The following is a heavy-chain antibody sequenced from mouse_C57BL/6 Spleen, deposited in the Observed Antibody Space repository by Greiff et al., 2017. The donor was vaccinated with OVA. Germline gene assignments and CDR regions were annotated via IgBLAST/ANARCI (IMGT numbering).Heavy chain of an antibody. Sequence: VKLVDSGPGLVAPSQSLSITCTVSGFSLTSYAISWVRQPPGKGLEWLGVIWTGGGTNYNSALKSRLSISKDNSKSQVFLKMNSLQTDDTARYYCARKGKSLITTVVDWYFDVWGTGTTVTVSS. V-gene: IGHV2-9-1*01. D-gene: IGHD1-1*01. CDR2: IWTGGGT. CDR3: ARKGKSLITTVVDWYFDV. J-gene: IGHJ1*03. CDR1: GFSLTSYA.